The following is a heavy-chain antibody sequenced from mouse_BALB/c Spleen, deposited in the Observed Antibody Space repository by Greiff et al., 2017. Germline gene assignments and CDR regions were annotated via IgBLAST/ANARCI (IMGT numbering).Heavy chain of an antibody. CDR2: ISDGGSYT. D-gene: IGHD2-4*01. Sequence: EVQLVESGGGLVKPGGSLKLSCAASGFTFSDYYMYWVRQTPERRLEWVATISDGGSYTYYPDSVKGRFTISRDNAKNNLYLQMSSLKSEDTAMYYCARGNDYDDGGYYAMDYWGQGTSVTVSS. V-gene: IGHV5-4*02. J-gene: IGHJ4*01. CDR3: ARGNDYDDGGYYAMDY. CDR1: GFTFSDYY.